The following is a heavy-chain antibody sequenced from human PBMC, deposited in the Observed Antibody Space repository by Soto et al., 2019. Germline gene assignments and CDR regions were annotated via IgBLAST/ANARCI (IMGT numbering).Heavy chain of an antibody. CDR1: GYTFTSYD. V-gene: IGHV1-8*01. CDR3: ARGDVFSGITIFGVVSDY. J-gene: IGHJ4*02. CDR2: MNPNSGNT. D-gene: IGHD3-3*01. Sequence: ASVEVSCKASGYTFTSYDINWVRQATGQGLEWMGWMNPNSGNTGYAQKFQGRVTMTRNTSISTAYMELSSLRSEDTAVYYCARGDVFSGITIFGVVSDYWGQGTLVTVSS.